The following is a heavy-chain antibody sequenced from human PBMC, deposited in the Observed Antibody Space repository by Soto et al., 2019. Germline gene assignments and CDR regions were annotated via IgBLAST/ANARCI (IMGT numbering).Heavy chain of an antibody. D-gene: IGHD4-17*01. CDR2: ISSSSSTI. CDR1: GFTFSSYS. V-gene: IGHV3-48*01. CDR3: ARAFVDDDYGDYVFHWFWYFDL. Sequence: GGSLRLSCAASGFTFSSYSMNWVRQAPGKGLEWVSYISSSSSTIYYADSVKGRFTISRDNAKNSLYLQMNSLRAEDTAVYYCARAFVDDDYGDYVFHWFWYFDLWGRGTLVTVSS. J-gene: IGHJ2*01.